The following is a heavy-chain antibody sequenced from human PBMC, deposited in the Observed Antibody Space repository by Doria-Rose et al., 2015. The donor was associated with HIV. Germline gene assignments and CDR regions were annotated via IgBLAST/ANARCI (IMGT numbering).Heavy chain of an antibody. CDR2: IFSDDER. Sequence: QITLKESGPVLVKPTETLTLTCTVSGVSLSSPGMGVSRIRQPPGKALEWLANIFSDDERSYKTSLKSRLTISTCTCRGQVVLTMTDTDPVDTAAYYCARIKSSRWYPKYYFDFWGQGTLVIVSA. V-gene: IGHV2-26*01. CDR3: ARIKSSRWYPKYYFDF. D-gene: IGHD6-13*01. J-gene: IGHJ4*02. CDR1: GVSLSSPGMG.